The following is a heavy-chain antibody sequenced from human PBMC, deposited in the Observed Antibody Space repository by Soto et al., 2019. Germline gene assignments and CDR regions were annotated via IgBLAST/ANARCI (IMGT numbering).Heavy chain of an antibody. D-gene: IGHD4-17*01. CDR3: AKPSAYGDYVPYFDY. Sequence: GGSLRLSCAASGFTFSNYAMSWVRQAPGKGLEWVSAISGSGGSTYYADSVKGRFTISRDNSKNTLYLQMNSLRAEDTAVYYCAKPSAYGDYVPYFDYWGQGALVTVSS. J-gene: IGHJ4*02. CDR1: GFTFSNYA. CDR2: ISGSGGST. V-gene: IGHV3-23*01.